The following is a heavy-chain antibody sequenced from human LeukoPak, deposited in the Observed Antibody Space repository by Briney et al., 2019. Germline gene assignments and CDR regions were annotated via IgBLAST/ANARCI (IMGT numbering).Heavy chain of an antibody. J-gene: IGHJ4*02. CDR3: AIEVPDYVWGSYRYFYYFDY. V-gene: IGHV4-4*02. Sequence: SETLSLTCAVSGGSISSSNWWSWVRQPPGKGLGWSGAIYHSGSTNYNPSLKSRVTISVDKSKNQFSLKLSSVTAADTAVYYCAIEVPDYVWGSYRYFYYFDYWGQGTLVTVSS. D-gene: IGHD3-16*02. CDR2: IYHSGST. CDR1: GGSISSSNW.